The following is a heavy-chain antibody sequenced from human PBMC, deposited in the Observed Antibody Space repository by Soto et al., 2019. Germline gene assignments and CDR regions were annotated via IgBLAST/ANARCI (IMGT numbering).Heavy chain of an antibody. D-gene: IGHD3-10*01. CDR2: VFYTGFT. CDR1: GGSISGSYYY. Sequence: SETLSLTCAVSGGSISGSYYYWGWLRQSPGKGPEWIGSVFYTGFTSYNPSLESRVSVSVDTSKNQFSLKVSGVSAADTAVYYCARYHGSGRNYYYYGMDVWGQGTTVTVSS. V-gene: IGHV4-39*01. CDR3: ARYHGSGRNYYYYGMDV. J-gene: IGHJ6*02.